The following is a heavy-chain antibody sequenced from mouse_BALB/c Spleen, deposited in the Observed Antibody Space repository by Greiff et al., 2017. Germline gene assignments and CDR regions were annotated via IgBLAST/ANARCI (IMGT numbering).Heavy chain of an antibody. D-gene: IGHD2-14*01. J-gene: IGHJ2*01. CDR3: ARSAYYRYDDYFDY. CDR2: ILPGSGST. V-gene: IGHV1-9*01. Sequence: QVQLQQSGAELMKPGASVKISCKATGYTFSSYWIEWVKQRPGHGLEWIGEILPGSGSTNYNEKFKGKATFTADTSSNTAYMQLSSLTSEDSAVYYCARSAYYRYDDYFDYWGQGTTLTVSS. CDR1: GYTFSSYW.